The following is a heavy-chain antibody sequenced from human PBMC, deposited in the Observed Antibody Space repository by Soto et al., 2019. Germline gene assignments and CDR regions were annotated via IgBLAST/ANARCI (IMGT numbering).Heavy chain of an antibody. CDR1: GFTFSSYG. CDR3: AKEGWIQLWSYGMDV. Sequence: GGSLGLSCAASGFTFSSYGMHWVRQAPGKGLEWVAVISYDGSNKYYADSVKGRFTISRDNSKNTLYLQMNSLRAEDTAVYYCAKEGWIQLWSYGMDVWGQGTTVTVSS. J-gene: IGHJ6*02. CDR2: ISYDGSNK. V-gene: IGHV3-30*18. D-gene: IGHD5-18*01.